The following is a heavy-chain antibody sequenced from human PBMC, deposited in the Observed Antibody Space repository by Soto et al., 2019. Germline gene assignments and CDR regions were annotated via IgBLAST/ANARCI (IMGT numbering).Heavy chain of an antibody. Sequence: ASVKVSCKASGYTFTSYAMHWVRQAPGQRLERMGWINAGNGNTKYSQKFQGRVTITRDTSASTAYMELSSLRSEDTAVYYCARDEGYDILTGHDYWGQGTLVTVSS. D-gene: IGHD3-9*01. J-gene: IGHJ4*02. V-gene: IGHV1-3*01. CDR1: GYTFTSYA. CDR2: INAGNGNT. CDR3: ARDEGYDILTGHDY.